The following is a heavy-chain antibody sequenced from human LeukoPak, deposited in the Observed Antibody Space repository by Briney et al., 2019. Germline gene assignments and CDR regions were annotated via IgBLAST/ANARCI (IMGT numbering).Heavy chain of an antibody. J-gene: IGHJ6*02. CDR2: INPSGGST. D-gene: IGHD2-2*03. V-gene: IGHV1-46*01. Sequence: ASVKVSCKASGYTFTSYYMHWVRQAPGQGLEWMGIINPSGGSTSYAQKFQGRVTMTRGTSTSTVYMELSSLRSEDTAVYYCARAPAHGSYYYYGMDVWGQGTTVTVSS. CDR1: GYTFTSYY. CDR3: ARAPAHGSYYYYGMDV.